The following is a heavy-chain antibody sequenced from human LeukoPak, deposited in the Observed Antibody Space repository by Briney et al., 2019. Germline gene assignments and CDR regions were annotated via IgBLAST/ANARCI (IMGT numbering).Heavy chain of an antibody. CDR1: GFTFDDYA. J-gene: IGHJ4*02. CDR2: ISWNSGSI. Sequence: PGGSLRLSCATSGFTFDDYAMHWVRQAPGKGLEWVSGISWNSGSIGYADSVKGRFTISRDNAKNSLYLQMNSLRAEDTALYYCAKDASPFIAAAVTGGFDYWGQGTLVTVSS. V-gene: IGHV3-9*01. D-gene: IGHD6-13*01. CDR3: AKDASPFIAAAVTGGFDY.